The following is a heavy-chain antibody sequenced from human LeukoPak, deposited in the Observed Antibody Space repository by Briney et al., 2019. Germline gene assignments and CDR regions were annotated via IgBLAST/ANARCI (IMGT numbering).Heavy chain of an antibody. D-gene: IGHD2-15*01. Sequence: GGSLRLSCSPSGFTFSYYSMTWVRQAPGKGLEWVSYISSSGSTIYYADSVKGRFTISRDNAKNSLYLQMNSLRAEDTAVYYCAKALQAATFDYWGQGTLVTVSS. CDR1: GFTFSYYS. CDR3: AKALQAATFDY. V-gene: IGHV3-48*04. J-gene: IGHJ4*02. CDR2: ISSSGSTI.